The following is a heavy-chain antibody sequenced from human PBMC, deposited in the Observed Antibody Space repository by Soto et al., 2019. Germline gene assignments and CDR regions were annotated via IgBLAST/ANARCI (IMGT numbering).Heavy chain of an antibody. V-gene: IGHV4-59*01. D-gene: IGHD2-15*01. CDR1: GGSISSYY. CDR3: ARYCSGNTCFDY. CDR2: ISYNGNT. J-gene: IGHJ4*02. Sequence: SETLSLTCTVSGGSISSYYWSWLRQPPGKGLQWIGYISYNGNTNYNPSLRSRVTISVDTSKNQFSLKLTSVTTADTAVYYCARYCSGNTCFDYWGPGTLVTVSS.